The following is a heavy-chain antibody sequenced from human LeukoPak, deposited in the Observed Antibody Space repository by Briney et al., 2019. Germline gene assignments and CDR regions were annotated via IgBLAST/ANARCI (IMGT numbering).Heavy chain of an antibody. Sequence: ASVKVSCKASGGTFSSYAISWVRQAPGQGLEWMGGIIPIFGTANYAQKFQGRVTITADESTSTAYMELSSLRSEDTAVYYCASWTRPTGGNYGSGTIRTRYYYYYMDVWGKGTTVTISS. CDR3: ASWTRPTGGNYGSGTIRTRYYYYYMDV. V-gene: IGHV1-69*13. J-gene: IGHJ6*03. CDR1: GGTFSSYA. CDR2: IIPIFGTA. D-gene: IGHD3-10*01.